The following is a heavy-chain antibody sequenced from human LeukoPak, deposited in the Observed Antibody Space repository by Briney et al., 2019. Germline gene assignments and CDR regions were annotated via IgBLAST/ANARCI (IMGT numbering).Heavy chain of an antibody. V-gene: IGHV3-48*01. J-gene: IGHJ4*02. D-gene: IGHD6-19*01. CDR1: GFTFSSYA. Sequence: GRSLRLSCAASGFTFSSYAMHWVRQAPGKGLEWVSYISSSSSTIYYADSVKGRFTISRDNAKNSLYLQMNSLRAEDTAVYYCARVDSSGWFYRQIDYWGQGTLVTVSS. CDR3: ARVDSSGWFYRQIDY. CDR2: ISSSSSTI.